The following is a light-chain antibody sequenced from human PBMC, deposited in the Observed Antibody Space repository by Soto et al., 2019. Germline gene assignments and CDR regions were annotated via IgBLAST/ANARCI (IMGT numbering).Light chain of an antibody. CDR1: RGISSN. V-gene: IGKV3-15*01. CDR2: DAS. J-gene: IGKJ5*01. Sequence: IVVTQSPATLSVSPGEKTTLSARASRGISSNLAWYQQKPGQAPRLLIYDASTRATGIPARFSGSGSGTDLTLTISRLEPEDFAVYYCQPCGSSSTFGQGTRLEIK. CDR3: QPCGSSST.